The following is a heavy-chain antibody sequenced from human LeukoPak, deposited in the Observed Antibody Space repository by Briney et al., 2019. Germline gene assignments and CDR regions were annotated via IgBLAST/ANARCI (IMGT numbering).Heavy chain of an antibody. CDR3: TTKDLYDSSLDY. CDR1: GFTFSNAW. D-gene: IGHD3-22*01. CDR2: IKSKTDGGTT. Sequence: GGSLRLSCAASGFTFSNAWMNWVRQAPGKGLEWVGRIKSKTDGGTTDYAAPVKGRFTISRDDSKNTLYLQVNSLKTEDTAVYYCTTKDLYDSSLDYWGQGTLVTVSS. V-gene: IGHV3-15*07. J-gene: IGHJ4*02.